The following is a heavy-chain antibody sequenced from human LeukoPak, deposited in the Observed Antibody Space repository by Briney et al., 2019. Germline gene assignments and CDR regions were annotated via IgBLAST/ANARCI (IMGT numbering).Heavy chain of an antibody. CDR3: ARDPVTQNWFDP. J-gene: IGHJ5*02. CDR2: IYYSGST. D-gene: IGHD2-21*02. CDR1: GGSISSYY. Sequence: SDTLSLTCTVSGGSISSYYWSWIRQAPGKGLEWIGYIYYSGSTNYNPSLKSRVTISVDTSKNQFSLKLNSVTAADTAVYYCARDPVTQNWFDPWGQGTLVTVSS. V-gene: IGHV4-59*01.